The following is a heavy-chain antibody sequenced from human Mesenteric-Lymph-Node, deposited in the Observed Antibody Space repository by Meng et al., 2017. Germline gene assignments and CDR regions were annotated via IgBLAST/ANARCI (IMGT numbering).Heavy chain of an antibody. D-gene: IGHD3-22*01. Sequence: QVQLVESGGGVVQPGRSLRLSCAASGFTFSSYGMHWVRQAPGKGLEWVEVIWYDGSNKNYADSVKGRFTISRDNSKNTLYLQMNSLRAEDTAVYYGARQGNYDSIGSLDYWGQGTLVTVSS. CDR1: GFTFSSYG. J-gene: IGHJ4*02. CDR2: IWYDGSNK. CDR3: ARQGNYDSIGSLDY. V-gene: IGHV3-33*01.